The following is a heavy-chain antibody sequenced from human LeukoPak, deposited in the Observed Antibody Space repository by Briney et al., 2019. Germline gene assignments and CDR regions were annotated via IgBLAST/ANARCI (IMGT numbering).Heavy chain of an antibody. CDR3: ARFSGRN. V-gene: IGHV3-7*01. CDR2: IRQDGSAK. CDR1: GFTFSSYW. Sequence: GGSLRLSCAASGFTFSSYWMSWVRQAPGKGLEWVANIRQDGSAKYYVNSVKGRFTISRDNAKNSLYLQMGSLRAEDAAVYYCARFSGRNWGQGTLVTVSS. J-gene: IGHJ4*02. D-gene: IGHD2-15*01.